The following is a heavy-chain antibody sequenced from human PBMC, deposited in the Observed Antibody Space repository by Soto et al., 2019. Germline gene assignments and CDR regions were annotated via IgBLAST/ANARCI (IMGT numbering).Heavy chain of an antibody. CDR3: ARTLSWRRGPFDS. CDR2: IDPSDSYV. D-gene: IGHD2-15*01. Sequence: GASLNLSCKTSGYSFTGYWIAWVSRVPGKGLEWMGRIDPSDSYVDYSPSFRGQVTISADESIVTAYLRWTTLKASDTGIYFCARTLSWRRGPFDSWGQGTLVTVSS. V-gene: IGHV5-10-1*04. J-gene: IGHJ4*02. CDR1: GYSFTGYW.